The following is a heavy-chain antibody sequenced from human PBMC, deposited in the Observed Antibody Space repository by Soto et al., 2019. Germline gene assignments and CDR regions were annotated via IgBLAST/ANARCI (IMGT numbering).Heavy chain of an antibody. D-gene: IGHD6-6*01. J-gene: IGHJ5*02. Sequence: GESLKISCNGSGYNFASYWICWVRQMPGKGLEWMGIIHPGDSDTRYSPSFRGQVTISADKSTSRAYLQWSSLEASDTAIYYCARLLAEYSASVGPWGQGTMVTAPQ. V-gene: IGHV5-51*01. CDR3: ARLLAEYSASVGP. CDR2: IHPGDSDT. CDR1: GYNFASYW.